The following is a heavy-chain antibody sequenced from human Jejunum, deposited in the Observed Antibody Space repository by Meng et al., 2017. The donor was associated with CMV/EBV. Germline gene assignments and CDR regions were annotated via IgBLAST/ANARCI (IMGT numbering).Heavy chain of an antibody. Sequence: STFNFSSYGMSWVRQAPGKGLEWVANISPDGSVKCSVDSVKGRFTISRDNAKNSLYLQMNSLRAEDTAVYYCAREDDYRNFFDSWGRGTLVTVSS. D-gene: IGHD4-11*01. CDR3: AREDDYRNFFDS. J-gene: IGHJ4*02. CDR2: ISPDGSVK. CDR1: TFNFSSYG. V-gene: IGHV3-7*01.